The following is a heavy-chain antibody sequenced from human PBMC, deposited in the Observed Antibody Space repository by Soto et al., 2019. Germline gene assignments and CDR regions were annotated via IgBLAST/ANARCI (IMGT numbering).Heavy chain of an antibody. CDR1: GFSLSNARMG. Sequence: QVTLKESGPVLVKPTETLTLTCTVSGFSLSNARMGVSWIRQPPGKALEWLAHIFSNDEKSYSTSLKSRLTISKDTSKSQVVLTMTNMDPVATATYYCARMEGATVTTNWYFDLWGRGPLVTVSS. J-gene: IGHJ2*01. D-gene: IGHD4-17*01. CDR3: ARMEGATVTTNWYFDL. V-gene: IGHV2-26*01. CDR2: IFSNDEK.